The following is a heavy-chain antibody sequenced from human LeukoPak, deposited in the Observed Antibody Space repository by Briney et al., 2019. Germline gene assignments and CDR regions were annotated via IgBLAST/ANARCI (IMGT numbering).Heavy chain of an antibody. D-gene: IGHD5-18*01. CDR2: INPNSGGT. V-gene: IGHV1-2*02. CDR3: ARFPGYSYGSDY. CDR1: GYGFTGYY. Sequence: GASVKVSCKASGYGFTGYYMHWVRQAPGQGLEWMGWINPNSGGTNYAQKFQGRVTMTRDTSISTAYMELSRLRSDDTAVYYCARFPGYSYGSDYWGQGTLVTVSS. J-gene: IGHJ4*02.